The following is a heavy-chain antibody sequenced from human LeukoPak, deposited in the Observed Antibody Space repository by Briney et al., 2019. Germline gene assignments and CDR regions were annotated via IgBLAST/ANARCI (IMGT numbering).Heavy chain of an antibody. V-gene: IGHV3-23*01. CDR2: ISGRGGST. CDR3: VGHCGGERPVDY. J-gene: IGHJ4*02. CDR1: GFTFSSYA. Sequence: GGSLRLSCAASGFTFSSYAMSWVRQAPGKGLEWVSAISGRGGSTYYADSVKGRFTISRDNAKNTLYLQMNSLRAEDTAVYYCVGHCGGERPVDYWGQGTLVTVSS. D-gene: IGHD2-21*02.